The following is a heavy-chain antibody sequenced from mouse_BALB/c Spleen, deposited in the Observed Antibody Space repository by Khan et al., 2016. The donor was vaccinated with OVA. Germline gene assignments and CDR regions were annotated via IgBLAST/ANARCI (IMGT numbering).Heavy chain of an antibody. CDR1: GFSLTTYG. Sequence: QMQLEESGPGLVQPSQSLSITCTVSGFSLTTYGVHWVRQSPGKGLEWLGVIWSGGITDYNAPFISSLSISKDNSKSQVFLKMNSLQANDTAIYYCARNYDYDEGLAYWGQGTLVTVSA. J-gene: IGHJ3*01. V-gene: IGHV2-2*02. CDR3: ARNYDYDEGLAY. D-gene: IGHD2-4*01. CDR2: IWSGGIT.